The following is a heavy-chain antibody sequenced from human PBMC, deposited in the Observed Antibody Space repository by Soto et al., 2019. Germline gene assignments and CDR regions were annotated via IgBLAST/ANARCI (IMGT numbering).Heavy chain of an antibody. CDR1: GYTFTDYY. V-gene: IGHV1-2*02. CDR2: INPKPGST. Sequence: QVQLVQSGAEVKMPGASVKVSCKASGYTFTDYYVHWLRQAPGQGLEWVPWINPKPGSTLYAQKFQGRATMTRDTANNTADMEVTSLTFDDTAVDYYARTPQSAHHDYWGQGTKVTFPS. CDR3: ARTPQSAHHDY. D-gene: IGHD6-6*01. J-gene: IGHJ4*02.